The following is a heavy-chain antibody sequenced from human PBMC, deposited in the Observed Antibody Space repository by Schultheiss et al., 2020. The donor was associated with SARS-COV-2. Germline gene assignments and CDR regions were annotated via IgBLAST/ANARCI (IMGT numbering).Heavy chain of an antibody. Sequence: GGSLRLSCAASGFTVSSNYMSWVRQAPGKGLEWVGRIKSKTDGGTTDYAAPVKGRFTISRDDSKNTLYLQMNSLKTEDTAVYYCTTVGGDYSYYYYYGMDVWGQGTTVTVSS. D-gene: IGHD2-21*02. J-gene: IGHJ6*02. CDR2: IKSKTDGGTT. V-gene: IGHV3-15*01. CDR1: GFTVSSNY. CDR3: TTVGGDYSYYYYYGMDV.